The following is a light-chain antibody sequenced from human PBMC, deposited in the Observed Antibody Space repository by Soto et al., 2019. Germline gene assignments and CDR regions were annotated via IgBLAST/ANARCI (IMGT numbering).Light chain of an antibody. V-gene: IGKV3-20*01. CDR1: QSVSSSY. Sequence: EIVLTQSPGTLSLSPGERVTLSCRASQSVSSSYLAWYQQKPGQAPTLLIYSASSRATGIPDRFSGSGSGTDFTLTSSRLEPEDFAVYYCQQYGSSPPTFGQGTKVEIK. CDR2: SAS. J-gene: IGKJ1*01. CDR3: QQYGSSPPT.